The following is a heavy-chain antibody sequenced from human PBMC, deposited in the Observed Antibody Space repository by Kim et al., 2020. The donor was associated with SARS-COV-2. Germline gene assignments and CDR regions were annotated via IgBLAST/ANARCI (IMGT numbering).Heavy chain of an antibody. CDR2: TTRSGDGS. V-gene: IGHV3-64D*06. J-gene: IGHJ4*02. D-gene: IGHD1-7*01. CDR1: GFTFSDFA. CDR3: VRDGRNYGALL. Sequence: GGSLRLSCAGSGFTFSDFAMHWVRRAPGKGLEYVSATTRSGDGSFYADSVEGRFTISRDNSKNTLYLQMNSLRLEDTSVYYCVRDGRNYGALLWGQGHLVIVSS.